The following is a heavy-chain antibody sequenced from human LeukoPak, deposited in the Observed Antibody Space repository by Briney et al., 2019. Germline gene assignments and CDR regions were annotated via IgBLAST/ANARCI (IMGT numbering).Heavy chain of an antibody. D-gene: IGHD6-13*01. Sequence: GGSLRLSCAASGFTFSSYAMHWVRQAPGKGLEWVAVISYDGSNKYYADSVKGRFTISRDNSKNTLYLQMNSLRAEDTAVYYCARAYSSSWYSGYFQHWGQGTLVTVSS. CDR1: GFTFSSYA. V-gene: IGHV3-30*04. CDR2: ISYDGSNK. CDR3: ARAYSSSWYSGYFQH. J-gene: IGHJ1*01.